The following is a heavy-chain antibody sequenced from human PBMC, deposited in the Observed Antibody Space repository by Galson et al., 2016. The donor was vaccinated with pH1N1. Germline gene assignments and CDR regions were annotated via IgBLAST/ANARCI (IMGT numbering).Heavy chain of an antibody. Sequence: ETLSLTCTVSYYPVASGYYWGWIRQPPGKGLEWIGSVYRTGASIYIPSLKSRATVSVDTSKNQFFLNLTSVTAADTAVYYCVRAYSGHDRNWFDRWGQGALVTVSS. D-gene: IGHD5-12*01. CDR2: VYRTGAS. V-gene: IGHV4-38-2*02. CDR3: VRAYSGHDRNWFDR. CDR1: YYPVASGYY. J-gene: IGHJ5*02.